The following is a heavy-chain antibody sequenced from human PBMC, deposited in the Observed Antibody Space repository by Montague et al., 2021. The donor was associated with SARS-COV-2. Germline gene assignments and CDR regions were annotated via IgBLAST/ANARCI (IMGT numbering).Heavy chain of an antibody. V-gene: IGHV4-34*01. D-gene: IGHD3-10*01. CDR2: INHGGST. Sequence: SETLFLTCAVHGTSFSGYYWNWIRQPPGKGLEWIGEINHGGSTNYNPSLKSRVTISADTSKNQFSLKLTSVAAADTAVYYCARLGDGVVPSPVLGVGPYYSYYYMDVWGKGTTVTVSS. CDR1: GTSFSGYY. J-gene: IGHJ6*03. CDR3: ARLGDGVVPSPVLGVGPYYSYYYMDV.